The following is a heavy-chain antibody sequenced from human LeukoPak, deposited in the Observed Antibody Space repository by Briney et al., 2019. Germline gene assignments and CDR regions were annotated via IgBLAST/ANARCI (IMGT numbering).Heavy chain of an antibody. V-gene: IGHV4-61*02. J-gene: IGHJ3*02. CDR2: IYTSGST. D-gene: IGHD3-16*01. CDR3: ARYYDYVWGSRTYAFDS. CDR1: GRSISRRSYY. Sequence: SETLSLTCTVSGRSISRRSYYWRWIPQPAGRGLESIERIYTSGSTNYNPSLKSRVTISVDTSKNQFSLKLSSVTDADAGVYYCARYYDYVWGSRTYAFDSWGEGTMVTVSS.